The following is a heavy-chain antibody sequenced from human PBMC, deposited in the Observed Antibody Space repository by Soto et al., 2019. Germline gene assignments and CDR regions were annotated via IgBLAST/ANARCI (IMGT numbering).Heavy chain of an antibody. CDR3: ARLSGLYGDYALNPPDYGMDV. V-gene: IGHV1-69*12. CDR1: GGTFSSYA. D-gene: IGHD4-17*01. CDR2: IIPIFGTA. J-gene: IGHJ6*02. Sequence: QVQLVQSGAGVKKPGSSVKVSCKASGGTFSSYAISWVRQAPGQGLEWMGGIIPIFGTANYAQKFQGRVTITADESTSTAYMELSSLRSEDTAVYYCARLSGLYGDYALNPPDYGMDVWGQGTTVTVSS.